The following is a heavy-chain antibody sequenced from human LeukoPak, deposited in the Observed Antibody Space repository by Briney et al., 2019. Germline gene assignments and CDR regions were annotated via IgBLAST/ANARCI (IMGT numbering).Heavy chain of an antibody. CDR1: GFTFTRYA. J-gene: IGHJ4*02. V-gene: IGHV3-30*04. CDR3: ARDDALATDGFDS. D-gene: IGHD5-24*01. CDR2: VSYDGNDK. Sequence: GGSLRLSCVASGFTFTRYAMHWVRQAPGKGLEWVTVVSYDGNDKYYADSVKGRFTISRVNSKNTVYLQMNSLRAEDTAVYYCARDDALATDGFDSWGQGTLVTVSS.